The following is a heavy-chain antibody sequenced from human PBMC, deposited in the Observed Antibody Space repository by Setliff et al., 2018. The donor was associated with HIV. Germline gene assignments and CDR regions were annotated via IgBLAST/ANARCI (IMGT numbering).Heavy chain of an antibody. CDR3: ARGNGGYTYPMGQ. D-gene: IGHD5-12*01. CDR1: GYTFTDHY. J-gene: IGHJ1*01. Sequence: ASVKVSCKPSGYTFTDHYINWLQQAPGKGFQWMGRVSPKYGATNYAEKLQYRVTITADMSTTTAYMELRSRTSEDTAVYYCARGNGGYTYPMGQWGQGTLFTVSS. CDR2: VSPKYGAT. V-gene: IGHV1-69-2*01.